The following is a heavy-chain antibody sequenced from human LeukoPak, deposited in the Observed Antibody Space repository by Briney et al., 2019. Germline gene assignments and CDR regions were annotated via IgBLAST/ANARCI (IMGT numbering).Heavy chain of an antibody. CDR3: ARGASVVPGIDNAFDI. CDR1: GFTFSSYS. V-gene: IGHV3-21*01. Sequence: GGSLRLSCAASGFTFSSYSMNWVRQAPGKGLEWVSSISTSSSYINYAGSVKGRFTISRDNAKKSLYLQMNSLRADDTALYYCARGASVVPGIDNAFDIWGQGTMVTVSS. CDR2: ISTSSSYI. D-gene: IGHD6-19*01. J-gene: IGHJ3*02.